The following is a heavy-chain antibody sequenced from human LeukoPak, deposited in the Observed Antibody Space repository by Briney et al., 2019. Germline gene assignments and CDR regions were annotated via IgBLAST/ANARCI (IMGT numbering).Heavy chain of an antibody. CDR3: ARQGFGELSFDY. CDR2: IYYSGST. V-gene: IGHV4-39*01. CDR1: GXSISSSTYY. D-gene: IGHD3-10*01. J-gene: IGHJ4*02. Sequence: PSETLSLTCTVSGXSISSSTYYWGWIRQPPGTGLEWIGSIYYSGSTYYNASLKSRVTISVDTSKNQFSLKLSSVTAADTAVYYCARQGFGELSFDYWGQGPLVTVSS.